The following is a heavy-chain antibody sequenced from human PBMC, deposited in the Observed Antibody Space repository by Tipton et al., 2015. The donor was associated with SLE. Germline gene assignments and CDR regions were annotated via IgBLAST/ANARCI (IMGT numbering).Heavy chain of an antibody. CDR3: EEVGGGVVGYYGMDV. V-gene: IGHV3-49*04. CDR1: GFIFGDYA. J-gene: IGHJ6*02. D-gene: IGHD3-16*01. CDR2: IRSEAYGGTT. Sequence: SLRLSCTASGFIFGDYAMSWVRQAPGKGLEWVGFIRSEAYGGTTEYAASVKGRFTISRDNSKNTLYMQMNSLRGEDTAVYYCEEVGGGVVGYYGMDVWGQGTTVTVSS.